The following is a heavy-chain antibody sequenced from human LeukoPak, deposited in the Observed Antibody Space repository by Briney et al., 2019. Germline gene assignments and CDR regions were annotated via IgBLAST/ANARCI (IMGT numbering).Heavy chain of an antibody. Sequence: GGSLRLSCAASGFIFSTYGMHWVRQAPGKGLEWVAVISYDGSDKFYADSVKGRFTISRDSSKNTLYLQMNSLRPEDTAVYYCARARPSMWIDYWGQGTLVTVSS. CDR1: GFIFSTYG. J-gene: IGHJ4*02. D-gene: IGHD5-12*01. V-gene: IGHV3-30*19. CDR2: ISYDGSDK. CDR3: ARARPSMWIDY.